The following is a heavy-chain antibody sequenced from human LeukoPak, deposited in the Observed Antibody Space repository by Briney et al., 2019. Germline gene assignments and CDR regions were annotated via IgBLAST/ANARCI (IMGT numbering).Heavy chain of an antibody. CDR3: ARDLSGYDSRSFDY. D-gene: IGHD5-12*01. Sequence: SVKVSCTAAGATFSSYAISWVRQAPGQGLEWMGGIIPIFGTANYAQKFQGRVTITADESTSTAYMELSSLRSEDTSVYYCARDLSGYDSRSFDYWRQGTLVRVSS. CDR2: IIPIFGTA. J-gene: IGHJ4*02. CDR1: GATFSSYA. V-gene: IGHV1-69*13.